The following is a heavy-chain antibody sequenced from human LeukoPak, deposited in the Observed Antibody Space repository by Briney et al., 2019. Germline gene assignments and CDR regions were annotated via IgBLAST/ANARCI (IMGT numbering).Heavy chain of an antibody. CDR2: IYTSGST. D-gene: IGHD2-2*01. J-gene: IGHJ6*02. CDR1: DGSISSYY. Sequence: SETLSLTCTVSDGSISSYYWSWIRQPAGRGLEWIGRIYTSGSTNYNPSLKSRVTMSVDTSKNQFSLKLSSVTAADTAVYYCARGDCSSTSCSSFYGMDVWGQGTTVTVSS. CDR3: ARGDCSSTSCSSFYGMDV. V-gene: IGHV4-4*07.